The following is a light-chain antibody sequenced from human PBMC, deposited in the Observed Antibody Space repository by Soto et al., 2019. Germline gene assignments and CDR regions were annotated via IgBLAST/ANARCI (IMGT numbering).Light chain of an antibody. CDR1: QSISTY. V-gene: IGKV3-11*01. Sequence: DIVLTQSPATLSLSPGERATLSCRASQSISTYLAWYQQKPGQAPSLLIYDASYRAAGIPGRFSGSGSGTDFTLTISSLDPEYFAVYYCQQRTSWPPMYTFGQGTKLEMK. CDR3: QQRTSWPPMYT. CDR2: DAS. J-gene: IGKJ2*01.